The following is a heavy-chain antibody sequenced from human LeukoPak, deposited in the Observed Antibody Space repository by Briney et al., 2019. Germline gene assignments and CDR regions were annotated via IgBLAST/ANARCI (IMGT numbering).Heavy chain of an antibody. Sequence: ASVKVSCKASGYTFTSYGISWVRQAPGQGLEWMGWISAYNGNTNYAQKLQGRVTMTTDTSTSTAYMELRSLRSDDTAVYYCAREGLGSYYSGWFDPWGQGTLVTVSS. CDR3: AREGLGSYYSGWFDP. CDR1: GYTFTSYG. CDR2: ISAYNGNT. V-gene: IGHV1-18*01. D-gene: IGHD3-10*01. J-gene: IGHJ5*02.